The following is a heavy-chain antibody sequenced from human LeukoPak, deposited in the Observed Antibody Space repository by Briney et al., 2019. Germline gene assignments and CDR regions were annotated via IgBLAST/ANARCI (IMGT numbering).Heavy chain of an antibody. J-gene: IGHJ5*02. CDR2: IYYSGST. CDR3: ARAHSSGWYEPEWFDP. V-gene: IGHV4-59*12. Sequence: PSETLSLTCTVSGGSISTYYWSWIRQPPGKGLEWIGYIYYSGSTNYNPSLKSRVTISVDTSKNQFSLKLSSVTAADTAVYYCARAHSSGWYEPEWFDPWGQGTLVTVSS. CDR1: GGSISTYY. D-gene: IGHD6-19*01.